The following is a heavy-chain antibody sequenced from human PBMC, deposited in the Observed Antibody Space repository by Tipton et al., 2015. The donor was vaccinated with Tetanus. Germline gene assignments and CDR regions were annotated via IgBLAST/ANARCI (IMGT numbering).Heavy chain of an antibody. J-gene: IGHJ4*02. CDR1: GGSISGSY. D-gene: IGHD2-2*01. V-gene: IGHV4-59*01. CDR2: VYYNGNT. CDR3: AREVPAAGHFDS. Sequence: TLSLTCTVSGGSISGSYWNWIRQPPGKGLEWIGYVYYNGNTHYNPALKSRVTISVDTSKNQFSLKLSSVTAADTAIYYCAREVPAAGHFDSWGQGTQVTVSS.